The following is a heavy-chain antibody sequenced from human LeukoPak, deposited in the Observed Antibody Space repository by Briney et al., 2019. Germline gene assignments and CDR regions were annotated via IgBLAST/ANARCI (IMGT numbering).Heavy chain of an antibody. D-gene: IGHD6-13*01. CDR3: AKDMHSSSSGQGYYYYYGMDV. CDR2: ISWNSGSI. Sequence: PGRSLRLSCAASGFTLDDYAMHWVRQAPGKGLEWVSGISWNSGSIGYADSVKGRFTISRDNAKNSLYLQMNSLRAEDTALYYCAKDMHSSSSGQGYYYYYGMDVWGQGTTVTVSS. J-gene: IGHJ6*02. CDR1: GFTLDDYA. V-gene: IGHV3-9*01.